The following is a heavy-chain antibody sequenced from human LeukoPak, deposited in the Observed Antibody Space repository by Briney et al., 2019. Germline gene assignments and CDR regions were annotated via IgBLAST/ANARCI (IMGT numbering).Heavy chain of an antibody. CDR2: ISSSGSTI. Sequence: GGSLRLSCAASGFTFSDYYMSWIRQAPGKGLEWVSYISSSGSTIYCADSVKGRFTISRDNAKNSLYLQMNSLRAEDTAVYYCAREYSSGWYDYWGQGTLVTVSS. J-gene: IGHJ4*02. V-gene: IGHV3-11*01. D-gene: IGHD6-19*01. CDR3: AREYSSGWYDY. CDR1: GFTFSDYY.